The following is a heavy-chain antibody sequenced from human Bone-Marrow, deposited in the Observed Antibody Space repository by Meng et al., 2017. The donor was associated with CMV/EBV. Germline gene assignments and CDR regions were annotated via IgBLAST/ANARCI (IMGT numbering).Heavy chain of an antibody. J-gene: IGHJ4*02. CDR1: GGSISSSSYY. Sequence: SEALSLTCTVPGGSISSSSYYWGWIRQPPGKGLEWIGSIYYSGSTYYNPSLKSRVTISVDTSKNQFSLKLSSVTAADTAVYYCARGEPSPPYYDFSLDYWGQGTLVTVSS. V-gene: IGHV4-39*01. CDR3: ARGEPSPPYYDFSLDY. CDR2: IYYSGST. D-gene: IGHD3-3*01.